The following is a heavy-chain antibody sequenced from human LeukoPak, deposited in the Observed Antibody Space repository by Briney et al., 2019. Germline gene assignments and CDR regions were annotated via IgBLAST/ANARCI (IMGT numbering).Heavy chain of an antibody. CDR1: GGSISSGGYY. J-gene: IGHJ4*02. V-gene: IGHV4-61*08. Sequence: SETLSLTCTVSGGSISSGGYYWSWIRQSPGKGLEWIGYIYYSGSTKYNPSLKSRVTISVDTSKNQFSLKLSSVTAADTAVYYCARYYCGGGSCYFDYWGQGTLVTVSS. CDR3: ARYYCGGGSCYFDY. CDR2: IYYSGST. D-gene: IGHD2-15*01.